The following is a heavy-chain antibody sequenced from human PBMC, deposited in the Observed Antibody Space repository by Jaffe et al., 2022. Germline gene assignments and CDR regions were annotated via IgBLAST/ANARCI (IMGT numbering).Heavy chain of an antibody. CDR1: GYTVN. CDR3: AREPAHYAWYFDY. V-gene: IGHV1-46*03. D-gene: IGHD2-2*01. J-gene: IGHJ4*02. Sequence: QVQLVQSGAEVKKPGASVKLSCKTSGYTVNLHWVRQAPGQGLQWIGIINPGSGATIYAEKFQGRVTMTRDTSTSTLYMELRGLRSEDTAVYYCAREPAHYAWYFDYWGQGTLVTVSS. CDR2: INPGSGAT.